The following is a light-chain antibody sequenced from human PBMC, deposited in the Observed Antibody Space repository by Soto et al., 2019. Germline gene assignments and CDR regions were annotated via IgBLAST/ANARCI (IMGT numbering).Light chain of an antibody. CDR3: SSYTTSNTLV. CDR1: SGDVGSYNY. J-gene: IGLJ2*01. Sequence: QSALTQPASVSGSPGQSITISCTGTSGDVGSYNYVSWYQQHPGKAPKLMIYDVSDRPSGVSNRFSGSKSGNTASLTISGLQAEDEDNYYCSSYTTSNTLVFGGGTKVTVL. CDR2: DVS. V-gene: IGLV2-14*03.